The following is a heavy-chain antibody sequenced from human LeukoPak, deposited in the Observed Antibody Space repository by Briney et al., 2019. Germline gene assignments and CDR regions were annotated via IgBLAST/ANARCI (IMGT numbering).Heavy chain of an antibody. Sequence: GGSLRLSCAASGFTFSNYSMNWVRQAPGKGLEWVSGINWNGGSTGYADSVKGRFTISRDNAKNSLYLQMNSLRAEDTAVYYCAREAGTTDFDYWGQGTLVTVSS. J-gene: IGHJ4*02. CDR1: GFTFSNYS. V-gene: IGHV3-20*04. CDR2: INWNGGST. CDR3: AREAGTTDFDY. D-gene: IGHD6-19*01.